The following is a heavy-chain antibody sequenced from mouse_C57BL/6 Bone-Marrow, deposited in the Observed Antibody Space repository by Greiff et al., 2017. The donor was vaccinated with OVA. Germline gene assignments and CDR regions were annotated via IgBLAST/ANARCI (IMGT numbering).Heavy chain of an antibody. CDR1: EYEFPSHD. D-gene: IGHD2-4*01. V-gene: IGHV5-2*01. CDR3: ASYYDYDYYAMDY. Sequence: EVHLVESGGGLVQPGESLKLSCESNEYEFPSHDMSWVRKTPEKRLELVAAINSDGGSTYYPDTMERRFTISRDNTKKTLYLQMSSLRSEDSAVYYCASYYDYDYYAMDYWGQGTSVTVSS. CDR2: INSDGGST. J-gene: IGHJ4*01.